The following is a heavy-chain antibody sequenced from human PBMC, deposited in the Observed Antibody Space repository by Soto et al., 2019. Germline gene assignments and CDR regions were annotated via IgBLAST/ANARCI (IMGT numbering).Heavy chain of an antibody. J-gene: IGHJ5*02. CDR1: GGSFSGYY. CDR2: INHSGST. Sequence: PSETLSLTCAVYGGSFSGYYWSWIRQPPGKGLEWIGEINHSGSTNYNPSLKGRVTISVDTSKNQFSLKLSSVTAADTAVYYCARGIAAAGGGWFDPWGQGTLVTVSS. CDR3: ARGIAAAGGGWFDP. D-gene: IGHD6-13*01. V-gene: IGHV4-34*01.